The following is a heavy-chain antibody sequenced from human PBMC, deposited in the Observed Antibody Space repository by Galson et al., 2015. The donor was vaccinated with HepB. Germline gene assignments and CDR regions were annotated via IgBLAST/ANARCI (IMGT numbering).Heavy chain of an antibody. CDR1: GFTFSSYV. CDR3: ARKVGATVYGMDV. D-gene: IGHD1-26*01. V-gene: IGHV3-30*04. CDR2: ISYDGSNK. J-gene: IGHJ6*02. Sequence: SLRLSCAASGFTFSSYVMHWVRQAPGKGLEWVALISYDGSNKYYADSVKGRFTISRDNSKNTLYLQMNSLRAEDTAVYYCARKVGATVYGMDVWGQGTTVTVSS.